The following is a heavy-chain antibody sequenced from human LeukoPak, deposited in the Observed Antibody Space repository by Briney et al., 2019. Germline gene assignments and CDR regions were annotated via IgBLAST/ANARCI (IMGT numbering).Heavy chain of an antibody. CDR1: GFTFSDYY. V-gene: IGHV3-11*06. D-gene: IGHD2-15*01. Sequence: PGGSLRLSCAASGFTFSDYYMSWIRQAPGKGLEWVSYISSSSSYTNYADSVKGRFTISRDNAKNSLCLQMNSLRAEDTAVYYCARAGYCSGGSCYYYYYGMDVWGKGTTVTVSS. J-gene: IGHJ6*04. CDR2: ISSSSSYT. CDR3: ARAGYCSGGSCYYYYYGMDV.